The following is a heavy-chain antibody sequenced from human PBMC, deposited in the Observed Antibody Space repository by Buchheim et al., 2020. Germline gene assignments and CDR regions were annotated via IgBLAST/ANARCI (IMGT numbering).Heavy chain of an antibody. CDR1: GYSFSSYR. D-gene: IGHD3-9*01. CDR2: IYPRDSDT. V-gene: IGHV5-51*01. J-gene: IGHJ5*02. Sequence: EVQLVQSGAEVKKPGESLKISCKGFGYSFSSYRIGWVRQMPGKGLEWMGIIYPRDSDTTYSPSFQGQVTISAAKSISNAYLQWSSLKASDTAVYYCAREVGRYDWFDPWGQGTL. CDR3: AREVGRYDWFDP.